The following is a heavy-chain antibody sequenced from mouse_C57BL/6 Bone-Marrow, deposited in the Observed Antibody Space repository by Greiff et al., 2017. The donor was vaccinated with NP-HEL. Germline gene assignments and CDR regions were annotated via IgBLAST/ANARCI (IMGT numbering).Heavy chain of an antibody. CDR1: GFTFTDYY. CDR3: AASLLGGAMDY. V-gene: IGHV7-3*01. Sequence: EVKLVESGGGLVQPGGSLSLSCAASGFTFTDYYMSWVRQPPGKALEWLGFIRNKANGYTTEYSASVKGRFTISRDNSQSILYLQMNALRAEDSATYYCAASLLGGAMDYWSQGTSVTVSS. D-gene: IGHD6-1*01. J-gene: IGHJ4*01. CDR2: IRNKANGYTT.